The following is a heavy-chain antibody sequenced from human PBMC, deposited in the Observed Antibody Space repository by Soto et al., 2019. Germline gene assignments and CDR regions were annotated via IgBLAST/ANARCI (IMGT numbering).Heavy chain of an antibody. V-gene: IGHV4-34*01. CDR1: GGSFSGYY. J-gene: IGHJ4*02. D-gene: IGHD3-9*01. Sequence: QVQLQQWGAGLLKPSETLSLTCAVYGGSFSGYYWSWIRQPPGKGLEWIGEINHSGSTNYNPSLKSRCTISVDTSKNQFSLKLSSVTAADTAVYYCARGFDWLPIDYWGQGTLVTVSS. CDR2: INHSGST. CDR3: ARGFDWLPIDY.